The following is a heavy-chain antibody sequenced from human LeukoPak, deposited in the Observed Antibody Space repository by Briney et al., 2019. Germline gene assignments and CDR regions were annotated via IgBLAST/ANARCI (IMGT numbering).Heavy chain of an antibody. V-gene: IGHV4-4*07. CDR2: IYTSGST. Sequence: SETLCLTCTVSGGSISSYYWSWIRQPAGEGLEWIGRIYTSGSTNYNPSLKSRVTMSVDTSKNQFSLKLSSVTAADTAVCYCAREDYDSSGYYYYGMDVWGQGTTVTVSS. J-gene: IGHJ6*02. CDR1: GGSISSYY. D-gene: IGHD3-22*01. CDR3: AREDYDSSGYYYYGMDV.